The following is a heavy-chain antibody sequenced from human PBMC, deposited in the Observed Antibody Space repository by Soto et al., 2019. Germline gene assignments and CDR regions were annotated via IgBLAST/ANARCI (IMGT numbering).Heavy chain of an antibody. CDR2: LSSSSSYI. Sequence: GGSLRLSCAASGFTFSSYSMNWVRQAPGKGLEWVSSLSSSSSYIYYADSVKGRFTISRDNAKNSLYLQMNSLRAEDTAVYYCARDGYSGSYPGAFDIWGQGTMVTVSS. V-gene: IGHV3-21*01. CDR3: ARDGYSGSYPGAFDI. D-gene: IGHD1-26*01. CDR1: GFTFSSYS. J-gene: IGHJ3*02.